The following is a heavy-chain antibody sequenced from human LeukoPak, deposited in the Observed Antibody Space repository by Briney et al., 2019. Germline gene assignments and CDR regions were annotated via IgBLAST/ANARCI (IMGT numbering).Heavy chain of an antibody. V-gene: IGHV3-23*01. CDR3: ANDLRWGSFDI. CDR2: VIPSGAST. J-gene: IGHJ3*02. D-gene: IGHD1-26*01. CDR1: GFTFTTYG. Sequence: GGSLRLSCAPSGFTFTTYGMNWVRQAPGKGLEWVSGVIPSGASTYYADSVKGRFTISRDNSKNTLYLLMNSLRAEDTAVYYCANDLRWGSFDIRGQGTLVTVSS.